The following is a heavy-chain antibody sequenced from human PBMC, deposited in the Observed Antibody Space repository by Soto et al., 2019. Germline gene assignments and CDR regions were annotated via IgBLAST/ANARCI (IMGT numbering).Heavy chain of an antibody. CDR1: GFTFSSYS. CDR3: ARENGREPKTFDY. D-gene: IGHD1-1*01. V-gene: IGHV3-21*01. CDR2: ISSSSSYI. Sequence: GGSLRLSCAASGFTFSSYSMNWVRQAPGKGLEWVSSISSSSSYIYYADSVKGRFTISRDNAKNSLYLQMNSLRAEDTAVYYCARENGREPKTFDYWGQGTLVTVSS. J-gene: IGHJ4*02.